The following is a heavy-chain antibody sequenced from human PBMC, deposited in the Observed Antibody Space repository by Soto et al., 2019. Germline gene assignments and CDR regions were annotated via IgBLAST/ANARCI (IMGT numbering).Heavy chain of an antibody. CDR1: GYTFINYG. D-gene: IGHD3-22*01. V-gene: IGHV1-18*01. Sequence: QVQLVQSGAEVKKPGASVKVSCKASGYTFINYGINWVRLAPGQGLEWMGWISAYNDNTFYAQKFQGRVTMTTDTSTSTDYMELRSLRSDDTAVYYCARDGYYESSGYYYDWYFDLWGRGTLVTVSS. J-gene: IGHJ2*01. CDR2: ISAYNDNT. CDR3: ARDGYYESSGYYYDWYFDL.